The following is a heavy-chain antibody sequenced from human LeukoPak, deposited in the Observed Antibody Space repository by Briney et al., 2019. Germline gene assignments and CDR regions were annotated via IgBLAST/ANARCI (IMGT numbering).Heavy chain of an antibody. J-gene: IGHJ4*02. CDR3: AKASWVSSADAVL. CDR2: LRGDGET. V-gene: IGHV3-23*01. Sequence: GGSLRLSCVASGFIFRDYAMSWVRQAPAGGLGWVSSLRGDGETFYTDSVKGRFTLSRDHSRNTVYLQLSNLRVEDTAVYYCAKASWVSSADAVLWGQGTLVTVS. D-gene: IGHD3-16*01. CDR1: GFIFRDYA.